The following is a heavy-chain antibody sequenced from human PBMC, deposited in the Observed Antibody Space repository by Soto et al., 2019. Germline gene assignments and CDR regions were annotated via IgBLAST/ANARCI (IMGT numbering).Heavy chain of an antibody. CDR3: ARDEYCSGGSCYSPDY. D-gene: IGHD2-15*01. Sequence: ASVKVSCKASGYTFTSYAMHWVRQAPGQRLEWMGWINAGNDNTKYSQKFQGRVTITRDTSASTAYMELSSLRSEDTAVYYCARDEYCSGGSCYSPDYWGQGTLVTVSS. V-gene: IGHV1-3*01. CDR1: GYTFTSYA. CDR2: INAGNDNT. J-gene: IGHJ4*02.